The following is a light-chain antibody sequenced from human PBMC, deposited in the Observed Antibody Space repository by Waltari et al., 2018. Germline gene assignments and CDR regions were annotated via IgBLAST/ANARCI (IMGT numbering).Light chain of an antibody. CDR3: QTWGMNIQV. CDR2: VNGDGSH. Sequence: QLVLTQSPSASASLPASVKLTCPPTAYSTAYPTAWHQLQPEKRPRYLMNVNGDGSHDKADGIPERFSGSSAGAERYLIISRLQSDDEADYFCQTWGMNIQVFGGGTRLTVL. CDR1: AYSTAYP. J-gene: IGLJ3*02. V-gene: IGLV4-69*01.